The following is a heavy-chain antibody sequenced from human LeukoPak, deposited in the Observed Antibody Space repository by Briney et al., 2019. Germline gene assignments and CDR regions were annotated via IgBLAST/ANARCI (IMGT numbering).Heavy chain of an antibody. CDR1: GFTVSSNY. CDR3: ARNNGYSSSYYWFDP. D-gene: IGHD6-6*01. Sequence: HAGGSLRLSCAASGFTVSSNYMSWVRQAPGKGLEWVSVIYSGGSTYYADSVKGRFTISRDNSKNTLYLQMNSLRAEDTAVYYCARNNGYSSSYYWFDPWGQGTLVNVSS. V-gene: IGHV3-66*01. J-gene: IGHJ5*02. CDR2: IYSGGST.